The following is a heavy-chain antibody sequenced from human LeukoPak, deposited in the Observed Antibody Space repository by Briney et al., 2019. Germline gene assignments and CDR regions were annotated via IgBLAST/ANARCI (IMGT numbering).Heavy chain of an antibody. V-gene: IGHV1-69*04. CDR3: ARDPVNSGEPNYYYYGMDV. Sequence: ASVKVSCKASGGTFSSYGFSWVRQAPGQGLEWMGRIIPILGVENYAQKFQGRVTITADKSTSTAYMELSSLRSEDTAVYYCARDPVNSGEPNYYYYGMDVWGQGTTVTVSS. J-gene: IGHJ6*02. CDR1: GGTFSSYG. CDR2: IIPILGVE. D-gene: IGHD1-26*01.